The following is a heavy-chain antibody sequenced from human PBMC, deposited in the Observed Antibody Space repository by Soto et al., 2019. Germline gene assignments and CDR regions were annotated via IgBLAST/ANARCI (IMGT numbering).Heavy chain of an antibody. J-gene: IGHJ3*02. CDR3: ARRGLGYDYGGSDYYVSLDGFDI. CDR2: ISSSGSAI. D-gene: IGHD3-22*01. V-gene: IGHV3-48*03. Sequence: PGGSLRLSCAASGITFSTYEMNWVRQAPGKGLEWISYISSSGSAIFYADSVKGRFTISRDNAKNSLYLQMNSLRGEDTSVYYCARRGLGYDYGGSDYYVSLDGFDIWGQGTMVTVSS. CDR1: GITFSTYE.